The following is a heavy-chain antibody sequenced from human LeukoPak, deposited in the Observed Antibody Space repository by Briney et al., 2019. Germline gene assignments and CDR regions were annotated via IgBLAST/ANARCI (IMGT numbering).Heavy chain of an antibody. D-gene: IGHD3-22*01. CDR3: ARGWEFYESNGYAFDL. Sequence: SETLSLTCTVSGGSISNYYCSWIRQAPGKGLEWIGSRYYTGSASYSSSLRSRATISLGTSKNQFSLKLTSVTAADTAVYYCARGWEFYESNGYAFDLWGQGTMVTVSS. J-gene: IGHJ3*01. V-gene: IGHV4-59*01. CDR1: GGSISNYY. CDR2: RYYTGSA.